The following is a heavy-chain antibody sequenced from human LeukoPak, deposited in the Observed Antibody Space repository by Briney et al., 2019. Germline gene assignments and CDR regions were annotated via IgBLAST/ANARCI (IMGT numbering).Heavy chain of an antibody. Sequence: ASVKVSCKASGGTFSSYAISWVRQAPGQGLEWMGGIIPIVGTANYAQKFQGRVTITAEKSTSTAYMELSSLRSEDTAVYYCASRDLPWIQLPSARYYYYGMDVWGKGTTVTVSS. J-gene: IGHJ6*04. D-gene: IGHD5-18*01. V-gene: IGHV1-69*06. CDR1: GGTFSSYA. CDR2: IIPIVGTA. CDR3: ASRDLPWIQLPSARYYYYGMDV.